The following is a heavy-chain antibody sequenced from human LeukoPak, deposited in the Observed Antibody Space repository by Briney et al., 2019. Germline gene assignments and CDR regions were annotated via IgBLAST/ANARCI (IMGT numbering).Heavy chain of an antibody. Sequence: PSETLSLTCTVSGGSINSGSYYWSWIRQPAGKGLEWIGRIYTSGKTNYNPSVKSRVTMSVDTPKNQFSLRLSSVSAADTAVYYCAASLHRGAADAFDIWGQGTVVAVSS. V-gene: IGHV4-61*02. CDR1: GGSINSGSYY. CDR2: IYTSGKT. D-gene: IGHD3-10*01. CDR3: AASLHRGAADAFDI. J-gene: IGHJ3*02.